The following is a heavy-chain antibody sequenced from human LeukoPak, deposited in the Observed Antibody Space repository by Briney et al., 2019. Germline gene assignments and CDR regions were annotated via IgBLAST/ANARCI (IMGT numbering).Heavy chain of an antibody. CDR2: IYNNVRT. CDR1: GGSVSSGSYY. D-gene: IGHD5-12*01. CDR3: VRDLVATIDHYYYGMDV. V-gene: IGHV4-61*01. J-gene: IGHJ6*02. Sequence: SETLSLTCIVSGGSVSSGSYYWSWIRQPPGKGLEWIGYIYNNVRTNYNPSLKSRVTISVDTSKNQLSLKLSSVTAADTAVYFCVRDLVATIDHYYYGMDVWGQGTTVTVSS.